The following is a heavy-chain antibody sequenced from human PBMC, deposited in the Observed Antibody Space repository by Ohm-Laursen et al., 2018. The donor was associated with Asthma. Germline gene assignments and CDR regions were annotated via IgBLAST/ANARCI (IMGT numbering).Heavy chain of an antibody. CDR3: ARTLHYYDSFDY. CDR2: IWYDGSNK. D-gene: IGHD3-3*01. CDR1: GFTFSSYG. J-gene: IGHJ4*02. V-gene: IGHV3-33*08. Sequence: SLRLSCAASGFTFSSYGMHWVRQAPGKGLEWVAVIWYDGSNKYYADSVKGRFTISRDNSKNTLYLQMNSLRAEDTAVYYCARTLHYYDSFDYWGQGTLVTVSS.